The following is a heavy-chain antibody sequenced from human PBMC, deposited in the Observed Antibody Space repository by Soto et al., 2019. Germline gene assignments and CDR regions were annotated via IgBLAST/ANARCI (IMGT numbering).Heavy chain of an antibody. V-gene: IGHV3-48*01. Sequence: EVQLVESGGSLVQPGGSLRLSCAASEFSFSSYSMNWVRQAPEKGMEWVSYISSSSSTIYYADSVKGRFTISRDNAKNSLYLQMNSLRAEHTAVYSCARDYDFWSGYYGSNDYWGQGTLVIVSS. CDR3: ARDYDFWSGYYGSNDY. CDR1: EFSFSSYS. J-gene: IGHJ4*02. D-gene: IGHD3-3*01. CDR2: ISSSSSTI.